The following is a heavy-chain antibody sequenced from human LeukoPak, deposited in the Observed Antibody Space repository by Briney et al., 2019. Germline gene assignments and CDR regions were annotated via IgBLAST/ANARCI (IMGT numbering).Heavy chain of an antibody. J-gene: IGHJ4*02. D-gene: IGHD6-13*01. V-gene: IGHV1-2*02. Sequence: GASVKVSCKASGYTFTGYYMHWVRQAPGQGLEWMGWINPNSGGTNYAQKFQGRVTMTRDTSISTAYMELSRLRSDDTAVYYCASGGIAAAGTYSNEYYFDYWGQGTLVTVSS. CDR2: INPNSGGT. CDR3: ASGGIAAAGTYSNEYYFDY. CDR1: GYTFTGYY.